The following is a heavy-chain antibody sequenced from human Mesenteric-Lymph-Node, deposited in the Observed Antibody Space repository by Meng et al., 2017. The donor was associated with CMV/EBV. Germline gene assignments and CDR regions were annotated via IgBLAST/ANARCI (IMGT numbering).Heavy chain of an antibody. Sequence: GSLRLSCTVSGGSISSYYWSWVRQSPWKGLEWLGYIQYSESTKYNPSLESRVTMSLDRSWNQFSLRLSSVTAADTAVYFCVRGVSPTEWPLEKWGQGTLVTVSS. CDR3: VRGVSPTEWPLEK. J-gene: IGHJ4*02. D-gene: IGHD3-3*01. CDR2: IQYSEST. CDR1: GGSISSYY. V-gene: IGHV4-59*01.